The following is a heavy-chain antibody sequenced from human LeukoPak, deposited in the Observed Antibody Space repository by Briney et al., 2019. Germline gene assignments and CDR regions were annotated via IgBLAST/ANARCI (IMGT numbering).Heavy chain of an antibody. Sequence: SETLALTCSVSGRSISSSSYYWGWIRQPPGKVLEWIGSIYYSGSTYYNPSLKSRVTISVDTSKNQFSLKLSSVTAADTAVYYCAREDGITGNFDYWGQGTWSPSPQ. CDR3: AREDGITGNFDY. J-gene: IGHJ4*02. V-gene: IGHV4-39*07. CDR2: IYYSGST. D-gene: IGHD1-20*01. CDR1: GRSISSSSYY.